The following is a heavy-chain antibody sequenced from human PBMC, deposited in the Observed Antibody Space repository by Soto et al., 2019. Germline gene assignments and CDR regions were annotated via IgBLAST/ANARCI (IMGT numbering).Heavy chain of an antibody. CDR1: VYYIIIGFY. CDR3: ARVGPWVPYYYDSSPYTFENWFDP. CDR2: IYHGGST. Sequence: SETLSIICSVSVYYIIIGFYLGWLRPPPVKGLGRIPSIYHGGSTYYNPSLNSRVTLSIDMTNNHVSLILNSVTAADKAVYFCARVGPWVPYYYDSSPYTFENWFDPWGQGTLVTVS. D-gene: IGHD3-22*01. J-gene: IGHJ5*02. V-gene: IGHV4-38-2*02.